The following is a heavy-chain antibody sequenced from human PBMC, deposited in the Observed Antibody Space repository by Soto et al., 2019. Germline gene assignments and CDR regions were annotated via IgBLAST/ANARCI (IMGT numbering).Heavy chain of an antibody. CDR2: ISGDNGNT. V-gene: IGHV1-18*04. CDR1: GYTFTSFG. J-gene: IGHJ5*02. Sequence: QGQLVQSGDEVKKPGASVKVSCKTSGYTFTSFGISWLRQAPGQGLEWLGWISGDNGNTKYAHNVQGSFTVTTDTPTTTANMELRSFITDNTAVYYFVRDAAWEPGGWWFDPWGPGTLLIVSS. D-gene: IGHD1-26*01. CDR3: VRDAAWEPGGWWFDP.